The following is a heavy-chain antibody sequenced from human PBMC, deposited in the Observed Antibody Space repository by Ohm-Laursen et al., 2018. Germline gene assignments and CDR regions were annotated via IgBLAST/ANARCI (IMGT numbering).Heavy chain of an antibody. CDR2: INHSGST. Sequence: SETLSLTCAVYGGSFSGYYWSWIRQPPGKGLEWIGEINHSGSTNYNPSLKSRVTISVDTSKNQFSLKLSSVTAADTAVYYCARDRRSSSWDSYYYYGMDVWGQGTTVTVSS. V-gene: IGHV4-34*01. D-gene: IGHD6-13*01. CDR1: GGSFSGYY. J-gene: IGHJ6*02. CDR3: ARDRRSSSWDSYYYYGMDV.